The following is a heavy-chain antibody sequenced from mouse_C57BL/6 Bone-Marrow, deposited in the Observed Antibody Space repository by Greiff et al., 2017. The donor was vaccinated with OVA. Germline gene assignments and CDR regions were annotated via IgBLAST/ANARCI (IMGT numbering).Heavy chain of an antibody. D-gene: IGHD1-1*01. CDR1: GYTFTSYW. CDR2: IDPSDSET. V-gene: IGHV1-52*01. J-gene: IGHJ2*01. Sequence: QVQLQQPGAELVRPGSSVKLSCKASGYTFTSYWMHWVKQRPIQGLEWIGNIDPSDSETHYNQKFKDKATLTVDKSSSTAYMQLSSLTSEDSAVYYCAIGDYYGSSSYYFDYWGQGTTLTVSS. CDR3: AIGDYYGSSSYYFDY.